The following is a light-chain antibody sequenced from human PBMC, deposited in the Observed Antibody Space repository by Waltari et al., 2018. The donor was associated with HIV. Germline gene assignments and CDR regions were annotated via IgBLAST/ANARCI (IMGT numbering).Light chain of an antibody. Sequence: HAVLTHEPSLTVSPGGTVTPTCCSSPAPFTSVLHPYLFQQRPGQAPRTLIYDTTNNHPWTPARFSGSLLGGKAALTLSGAQPEDEAEYYCLLSYAGPRPWVFGGGTKVTVL. CDR3: LLSYAGPRPWV. CDR2: DTT. J-gene: IGLJ3*02. V-gene: IGLV7-46*01. CDR1: PAPFTSVLH.